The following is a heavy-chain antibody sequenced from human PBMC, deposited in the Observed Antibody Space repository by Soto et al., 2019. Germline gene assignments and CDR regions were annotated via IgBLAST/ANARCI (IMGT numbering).Heavy chain of an antibody. CDR1: GFSFGSYT. D-gene: IGHD2-8*01. J-gene: IGHJ4*02. V-gene: IGHV3-23*01. CDR3: AKAHIGAMAPFDS. Sequence: GSLLLSCSASGFSFGSYTMSWVRQAPGKTLEWVSTISGSGGATYYADSVKGRFTISRDNSKNTLYLQVNSLRAEDTAVYYCAKAHIGAMAPFDSWGQGTLVTVYS. CDR2: ISGSGGAT.